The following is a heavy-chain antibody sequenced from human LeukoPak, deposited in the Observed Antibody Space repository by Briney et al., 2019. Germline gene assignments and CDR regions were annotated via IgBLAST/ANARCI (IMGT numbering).Heavy chain of an antibody. J-gene: IGHJ5*02. CDR2: IYYSGTT. D-gene: IGHD3-10*01. Sequence: SETLSLTCTLSRGSITVTTYYWGWIRHPPEKGLQWLGNIYYSGTTYYNPSLKSRVTISVDTSKNQFSLKLNSVPATDTAVSYCASHYGPWGQGTLVTVSS. CDR1: RGSITVTTYY. CDR3: ASHYGP. V-gene: IGHV4-39*01.